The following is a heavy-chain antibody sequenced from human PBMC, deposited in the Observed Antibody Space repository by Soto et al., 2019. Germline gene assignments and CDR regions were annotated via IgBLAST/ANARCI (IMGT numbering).Heavy chain of an antibody. CDR1: GGSISSYY. Sequence: SETLSLTCTVSGGSISSYYWSWIRQLAGKGLEWIGRIYTSGSTNYNPSLKSRVTMSVDTSKNQFSLKLSSVTAADTAVYYCASLYYYDSSGYYGYYFDYWGQGTLVTVSS. D-gene: IGHD3-22*01. CDR3: ASLYYYDSSGYYGYYFDY. CDR2: IYTSGST. J-gene: IGHJ4*02. V-gene: IGHV4-4*07.